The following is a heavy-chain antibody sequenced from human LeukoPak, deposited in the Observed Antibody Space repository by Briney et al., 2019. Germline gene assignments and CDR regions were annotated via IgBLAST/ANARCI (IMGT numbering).Heavy chain of an antibody. V-gene: IGHV4-59*01. J-gene: IGHJ4*02. Sequence: SETLSLTCTVSGGSISSYYWSWIRQPPGKGLEWIGYIYYSGSTNYNPSLKSRVTISVDTSKNQFSLKLSSVTAADTAVYYCAIIAVAGTLLDYCCQGSLVTVSS. CDR3: AIIAVAGTLLDY. CDR1: GGSISSYY. D-gene: IGHD6-19*01. CDR2: IYYSGST.